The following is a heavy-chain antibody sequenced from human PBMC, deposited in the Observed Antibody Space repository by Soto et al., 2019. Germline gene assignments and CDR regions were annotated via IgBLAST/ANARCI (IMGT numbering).Heavy chain of an antibody. CDR3: ARGGTDYDFWSGYYSPYFDY. J-gene: IGHJ4*02. D-gene: IGHD3-3*01. CDR2: IYYSGST. V-gene: IGHV4-59*01. Sequence: SETLSLTCTVSGGSISSYYWSWIRQPPGKGLEWIGYIYYSGSTNYNPSLKSRVTISVDTSKNQFSLKLSSVTAADTAVYYCARGGTDYDFWSGYYSPYFDYWGQGTLVTVSS. CDR1: GGSISSYY.